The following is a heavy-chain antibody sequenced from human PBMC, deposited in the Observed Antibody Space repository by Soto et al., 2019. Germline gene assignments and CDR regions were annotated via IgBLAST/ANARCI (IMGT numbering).Heavy chain of an antibody. Sequence: GASVKVSCRASGGTFSSYAISGVRQAPGQGLEWMGGIIPIFGTANYAQKFQGRVTITADKSTSTAYMELSSLRSEDTAVYYCARGGYIVATIGPQYFQHWGQGTLVTVSS. J-gene: IGHJ1*01. D-gene: IGHD5-12*01. CDR1: GGTFSSYA. CDR3: ARGGYIVATIGPQYFQH. CDR2: IIPIFGTA. V-gene: IGHV1-69*06.